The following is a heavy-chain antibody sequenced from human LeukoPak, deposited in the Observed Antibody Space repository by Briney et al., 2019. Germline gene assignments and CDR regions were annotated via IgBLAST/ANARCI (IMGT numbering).Heavy chain of an antibody. Sequence: GGSLRLSCAASGFTVSSTYMSWVRQAPGKGLEWVSGINWNGGRTGYADSVKGRFTISRDNAKNSLYLQMNSLRDEDTALYYCARGHRYCSSTTCYGFDYWGQGTLVTVSS. CDR2: INWNGGRT. J-gene: IGHJ4*02. D-gene: IGHD2-2*01. CDR3: ARGHRYCSSTTCYGFDY. V-gene: IGHV3-20*04. CDR1: GFTVSSTY.